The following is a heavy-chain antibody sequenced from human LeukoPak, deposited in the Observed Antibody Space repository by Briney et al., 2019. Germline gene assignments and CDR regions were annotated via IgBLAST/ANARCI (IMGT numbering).Heavy chain of an antibody. V-gene: IGHV1-8*01. Sequence: ASVKVSCKASGYTFTSYDINWVRQATGQGLEWMGWMNPNSGNTGYAQKFQGRVTMTRNTSIRTAYMELSSLRSEDTAVYYCAREHSSSWDQFDYWDQGTLVTVSS. D-gene: IGHD6-13*01. CDR1: GYTFTSYD. CDR3: AREHSSSWDQFDY. J-gene: IGHJ4*02. CDR2: MNPNSGNT.